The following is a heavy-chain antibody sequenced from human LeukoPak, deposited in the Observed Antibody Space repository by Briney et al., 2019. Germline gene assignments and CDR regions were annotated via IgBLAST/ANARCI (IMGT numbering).Heavy chain of an antibody. CDR3: ARGSVAYCGGDCYTDAFDI. CDR1: GYTFTSYD. D-gene: IGHD2-21*02. J-gene: IGHJ3*02. CDR2: MNPNSGNT. V-gene: IGHV1-8*01. Sequence: GASVKVSCKASGYTFTSYDINWVRQATGQGLEWMGWMNPNSGNTGYAQKFQGRVTMTRNTSISTAYMELSSLRSEDTAVYYCARGSVAYCGGDCYTDAFDIWGQGTMVTVSS.